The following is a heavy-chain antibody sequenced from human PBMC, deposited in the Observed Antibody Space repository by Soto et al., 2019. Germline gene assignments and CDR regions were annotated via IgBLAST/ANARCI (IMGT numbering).Heavy chain of an antibody. CDR3: ARDAVAMDY. D-gene: IGHD6-19*01. CDR2: ISYDGSSK. J-gene: IGHJ4*02. V-gene: IGHV3-30-3*01. Sequence: GGSLRLSCAAYEFTISSYAMHWVRQAPGKGLEWVAVISYDGSSKYNTDSVKGPFTVSRDKSKNTVYLQMHSLTVEDTAVYYCARDAVAMDYWGQGTLVTVSS. CDR1: EFTISSYA.